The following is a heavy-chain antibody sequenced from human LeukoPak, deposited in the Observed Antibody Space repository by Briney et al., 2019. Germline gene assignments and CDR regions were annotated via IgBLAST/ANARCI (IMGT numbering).Heavy chain of an antibody. CDR2: INPNDGST. V-gene: IGHV1-46*01. Sequence: GASVKVSCKASGYTFTSYWIQWVRQAPGQGLEWMGLINPNDGSTTYTHKFQGRVTMTRDTSTSTVYMDLSSLTSEDTAVYYCARSPPIIVVPAAIYFDYWGQGTLVTVSS. CDR3: ARSPPIIVVPAAIYFDY. D-gene: IGHD2-2*01. CDR1: GYTFTSYW. J-gene: IGHJ4*02.